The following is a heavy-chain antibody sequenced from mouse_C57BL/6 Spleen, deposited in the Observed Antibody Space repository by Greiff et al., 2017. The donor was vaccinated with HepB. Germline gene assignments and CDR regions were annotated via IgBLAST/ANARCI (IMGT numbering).Heavy chain of an antibody. J-gene: IGHJ4*01. Sequence: QVQLQQPGAELVRPGSSVKLSCKASGYTFTSYWMHWVKQRPIQGLEWIGNIDPSDSETHYNQKFKDKATLTVDKSSSTAYMQLSSLTSEDSAVYYCAREDYGPYAMDYWGQGTSVTVSS. V-gene: IGHV1-52*01. D-gene: IGHD1-1*02. CDR1: GYTFTSYW. CDR3: AREDYGPYAMDY. CDR2: IDPSDSET.